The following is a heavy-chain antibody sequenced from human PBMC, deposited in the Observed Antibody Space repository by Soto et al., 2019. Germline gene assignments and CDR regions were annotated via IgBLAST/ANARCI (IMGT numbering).Heavy chain of an antibody. CDR3: ANNIAGGSSGGGDY. D-gene: IGHD2-15*01. Sequence: QVQLVESGGGVVQPGRSLRLSCAASGFTFSSYGMHWVRQAPGKGLEWVAVIWYDGSNKYDADSVKGRFTITRDNSKNTLYLQMNSLRAEDTAVYYCANNIAGGSSGGGDYWGQGTLVTVSS. CDR2: IWYDGSNK. J-gene: IGHJ4*02. CDR1: GFTFSSYG. V-gene: IGHV3-33*06.